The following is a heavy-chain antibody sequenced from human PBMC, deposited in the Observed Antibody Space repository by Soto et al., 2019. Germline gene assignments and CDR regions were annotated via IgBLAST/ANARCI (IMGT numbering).Heavy chain of an antibody. CDR3: ARAYSGSYYDAFDI. J-gene: IGHJ3*02. D-gene: IGHD1-26*01. CDR1: GGSISSGGYY. Sequence: SETLSLTCTVSGGSISSGGYYWSWIRQHPGKGLEWIGYIYYSGSTYYNPSLKSRVTISVDTSENQFSLKLSSVTAADTAVYYCARAYSGSYYDAFDIWGQGTMVTVSS. V-gene: IGHV4-31*03. CDR2: IYYSGST.